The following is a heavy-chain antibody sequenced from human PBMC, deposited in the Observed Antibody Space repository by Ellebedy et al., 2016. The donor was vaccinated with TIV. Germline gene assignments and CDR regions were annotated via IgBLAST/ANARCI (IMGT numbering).Heavy chain of an antibody. CDR3: ARGGESSGYYPLR. CDR2: INHSGST. J-gene: IGHJ4*02. D-gene: IGHD3-22*01. Sequence: SETLSLTCTVSGGSVSSGSYYWSWIRQPPGKGLEWIGEINHSGSTNYNPSLKSRVTISVDTSKNQFSLKLSSVTAADTAVYYCARGGESSGYYPLRWGQGTLVTVSS. V-gene: IGHV4-61*01. CDR1: GGSVSSGSYY.